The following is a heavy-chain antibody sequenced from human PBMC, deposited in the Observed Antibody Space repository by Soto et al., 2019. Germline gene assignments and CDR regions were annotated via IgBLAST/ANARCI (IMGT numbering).Heavy chain of an antibody. J-gene: IGHJ6*03. V-gene: IGHV3-15*01. CDR1: GFTFSNAW. CDR2: IKSKTDGGTT. CDR3: TTDRGDFWSGYYTRGYYYLDV. Sequence: GGSLRLSCAASGFTFSNAWMSWVRQAPGKGLEWVGRIKSKTDGGTTDYAAPVKGRFTISRDDSKNTLYLQMNSLKTEDTAVYYCTTDRGDFWSGYYTRGYYYLDVWGKGTTVTVSS. D-gene: IGHD3-3*01.